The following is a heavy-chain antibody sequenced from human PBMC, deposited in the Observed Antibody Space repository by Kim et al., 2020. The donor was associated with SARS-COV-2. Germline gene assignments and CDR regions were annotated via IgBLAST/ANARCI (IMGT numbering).Heavy chain of an antibody. V-gene: IGHV3-48*04. J-gene: IGHJ3*02. CDR2: ISGSGTTT. Sequence: GGSLRLSCATSGFTLSIYSMNWVRQAPGKGLEWVSHISGSGTTTKHADSVKGRFTISRDNAKNSLFLQMNGLRAEDTALYYCVRVKHWACDIWGQGTMVTVSS. CDR1: GFTLSIYS. CDR3: VRVKHWACDI.